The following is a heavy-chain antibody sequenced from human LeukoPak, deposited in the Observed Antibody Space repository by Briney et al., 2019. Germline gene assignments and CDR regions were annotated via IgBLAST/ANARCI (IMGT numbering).Heavy chain of an antibody. CDR2: IYHSGNT. J-gene: IGHJ5*02. Sequence: MASETLSLTCTVSGGSIISGDYYWSWIRQPPGKGLEWIGYIYHSGNTYYNPSLKSRVTISIDRSKNQFSLKLNSVTAADTAVYYCARVDQDNSSGYYMRVDPWGQGTLVTVSS. D-gene: IGHD3-22*01. CDR1: GGSIISGDYY. CDR3: ARVDQDNSSGYYMRVDP. V-gene: IGHV4-30-2*01.